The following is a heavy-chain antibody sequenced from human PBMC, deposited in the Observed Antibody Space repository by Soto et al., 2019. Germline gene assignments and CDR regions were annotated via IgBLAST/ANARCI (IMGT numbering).Heavy chain of an antibody. Sequence: EVQLLESGGGLVQPGGSLRLSCAASGFTFSSYAMSWVRQAPGKGLEWVSAISGSGGSTYYADPVKGRFTISRDNSKNTLYLQINSLRAEDTAVYYCANSDGLPYYYYYGMDVWGQGTTVTVSS. V-gene: IGHV3-23*01. J-gene: IGHJ6*02. CDR1: GFTFSSYA. CDR2: ISGSGGST. CDR3: ANSDGLPYYYYYGMDV.